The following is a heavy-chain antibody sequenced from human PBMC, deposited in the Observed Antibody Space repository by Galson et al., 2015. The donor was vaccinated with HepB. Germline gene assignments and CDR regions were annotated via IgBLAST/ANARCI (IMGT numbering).Heavy chain of an antibody. J-gene: IGHJ4*02. CDR2: ISAYNGNT. Sequence: QSGAEVKKPGASVKVSCKASGYTFTSYGISWVRQAPGQGLEWMGWISAYNGNTNYAQKLQGRVTMTTDTSTSTAYMELRSLRSDDTAVYYCAREAPYDILTGYQKGMLDYWGQGTLVTVSS. CDR3: AREAPYDILTGYQKGMLDY. CDR1: GYTFTSYG. V-gene: IGHV1-18*01. D-gene: IGHD3-9*01.